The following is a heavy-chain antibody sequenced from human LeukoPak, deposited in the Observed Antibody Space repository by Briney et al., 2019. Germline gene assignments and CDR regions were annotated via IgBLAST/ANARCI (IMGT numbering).Heavy chain of an antibody. J-gene: IGHJ4*02. V-gene: IGHV4-39*01. CDR1: GGSTSSSSYY. Sequence: SETLSLTCTVSGGSTSSSSYYWGWIRQPPGKGLEWIGSIYYSGSTYYNPSLKSRVTISVDTSKNQFSLKLSSVTAADTAVYYCARTDYVWGSYRPYYFDYWGQGTLVTVSS. D-gene: IGHD3-16*02. CDR2: IYYSGST. CDR3: ARTDYVWGSYRPYYFDY.